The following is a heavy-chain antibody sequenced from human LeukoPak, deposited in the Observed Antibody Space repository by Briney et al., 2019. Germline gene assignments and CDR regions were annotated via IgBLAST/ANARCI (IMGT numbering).Heavy chain of an antibody. CDR2: INHSGST. V-gene: IGHV4-34*01. CDR1: GGSISNNYY. CDR3: ARGGYSGYAFDY. D-gene: IGHD5-12*01. Sequence: TSETLSLTCTVSGGSISNNYYWAWIRQPPGKGLEWIGEINHSGSTNYNPSLKSRVTISVDTSKNQFSLKLSSVTAADTAVYYCARGGYSGYAFDYWGQGTLVTVSS. J-gene: IGHJ4*02.